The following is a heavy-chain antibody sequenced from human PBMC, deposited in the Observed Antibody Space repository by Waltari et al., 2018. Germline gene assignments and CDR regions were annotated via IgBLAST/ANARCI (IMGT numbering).Heavy chain of an antibody. V-gene: IGHV4-39*07. CDR3: ARTGVDTAMVTGFDY. CDR2: IYYSGST. D-gene: IGHD5-18*01. CDR1: GGSISSSSYY. Sequence: QVQLQESGPGLVKPSETLSLTCTVSGGSISSSSYYWGWIRQPPGKGLEWIGSIYYSGSTYYNPSLKSRVTISVDTAKNQFSLKLSSVTAADTAVYYCARTGVDTAMVTGFDYWGQGTLVTVSS. J-gene: IGHJ4*02.